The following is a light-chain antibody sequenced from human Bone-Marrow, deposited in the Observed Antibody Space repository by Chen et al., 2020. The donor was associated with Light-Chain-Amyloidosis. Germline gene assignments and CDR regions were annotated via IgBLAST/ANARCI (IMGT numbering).Light chain of an antibody. V-gene: IGLV3-21*02. CDR3: QVWDRSSDRPV. CDR1: NIGSTS. Sequence: SYVPTQPSSVSVAPGQTPTIACGGNNIGSTSVHWYQQTPGQAPLLVVYDDSDRPSGIPERLSGSNSGNTATLTICRVGAGDEADYYCQVWDRSSDRPVFGGGTKLTVL. CDR2: DDS. J-gene: IGLJ3*02.